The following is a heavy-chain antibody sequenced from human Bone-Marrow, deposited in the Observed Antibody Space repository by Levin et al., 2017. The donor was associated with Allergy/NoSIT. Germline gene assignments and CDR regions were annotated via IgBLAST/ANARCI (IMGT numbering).Heavy chain of an antibody. V-gene: IGHV3-7*04. CDR2: IKQDGSEK. D-gene: IGHD6-19*01. CDR3: AWGSGFDY. J-gene: IGHJ4*02. CDR1: GFTFSSYW. Sequence: GESLKISCAASGFTFSSYWMSWVRQAPGKGLEWVANIKQDGSEKYYVDSVKGRFTISRDNAKNSLYLQMNSLRAEDTAVYYCAWGSGFDYWGQGTLVTVSS.